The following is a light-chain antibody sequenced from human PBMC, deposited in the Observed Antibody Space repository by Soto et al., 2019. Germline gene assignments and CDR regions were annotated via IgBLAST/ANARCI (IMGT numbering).Light chain of an antibody. CDR1: QSLSSNY. CDR2: AAS. CDR3: QQYDTSPRT. V-gene: IGKV3-20*01. J-gene: IGKJ1*01. Sequence: EIVLTQSPGTLSLSPGERATLSCRASQSLSSNYLAWYQQKPGQAPRLLIYAASSRATGIPDRFSGSGSETDFTLTISRLEPGDFAVYYCQQYDTSPRTFGHGTTVEIK.